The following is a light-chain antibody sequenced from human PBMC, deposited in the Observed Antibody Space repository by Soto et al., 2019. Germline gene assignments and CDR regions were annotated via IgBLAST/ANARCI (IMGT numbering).Light chain of an antibody. Sequence: EIVMTQSPLTLPVTPGDPASISFTPSQILLYNNTYNYLDWYVQKPGQSPQLLIYFGSNRAPGVPDRFSGSGSGTDFTLKINRVEAEDVGTYYCMQALQSLTFGQGTRLEIK. V-gene: IGKV2-28*01. CDR1: QILLYNNTYNY. J-gene: IGKJ5*01. CDR3: MQALQSLT. CDR2: FGS.